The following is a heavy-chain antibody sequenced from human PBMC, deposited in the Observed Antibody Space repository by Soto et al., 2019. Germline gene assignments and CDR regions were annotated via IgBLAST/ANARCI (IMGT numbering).Heavy chain of an antibody. V-gene: IGHV4-59*01. D-gene: IGHD1-26*01. J-gene: IGHJ3*01. CDR1: GSSISPYY. Sequence: QVQLQESGPRLVKPSETLSLTCSVSGSSISPYYWTWLRQAPGKGLEWIGYLLYRGTATYNPALKSRVTISLDTSKKQVSLRLSSVTAADTAVYYCAREKDRILGGYAFGYWGPGTTVTVSS. CDR2: LLYRGTA. CDR3: AREKDRILGGYAFGY.